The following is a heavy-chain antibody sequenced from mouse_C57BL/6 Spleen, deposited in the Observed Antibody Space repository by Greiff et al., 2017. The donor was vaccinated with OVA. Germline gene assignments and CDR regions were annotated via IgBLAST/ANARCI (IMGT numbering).Heavy chain of an antibody. Sequence: EVQVVESGGGLVKPGGSLKLSCAASGFTFSDYGMHWVRQAPEKGLEWVAYISSGSSTIYYADTVKGRFTISRDNAKNTLFLQMTSLRSEDTAMYYCAGGEDYAMDYWGQGTSVTVSS. J-gene: IGHJ4*01. CDR3: AGGEDYAMDY. CDR2: ISSGSSTI. V-gene: IGHV5-17*01. CDR1: GFTFSDYG.